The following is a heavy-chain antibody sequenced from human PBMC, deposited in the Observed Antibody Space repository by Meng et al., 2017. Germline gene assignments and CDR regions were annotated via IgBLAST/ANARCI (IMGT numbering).Heavy chain of an antibody. CDR1: GFTFSSYS. D-gene: IGHD3-10*01. CDR2: ISSSSRYI. Sequence: GGSLRLSCAASGFTFSSYSMNWVRQAPGKGLEWVSSISSSSRYIYYTDSVKGRFTISRDNANNSLYLQMNSLRAEDTAVYYCARAMPMVRGVMGAFDIWGQGTMVTVSS. CDR3: ARAMPMVRGVMGAFDI. V-gene: IGHV3-21*01. J-gene: IGHJ3*02.